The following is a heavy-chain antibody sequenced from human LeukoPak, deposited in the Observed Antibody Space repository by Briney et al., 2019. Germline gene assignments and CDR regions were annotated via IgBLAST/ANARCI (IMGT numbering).Heavy chain of an antibody. CDR2: VWSDGSKK. J-gene: IGHJ3*02. Sequence: GGSLRLSCAESGFSFRSYDMHWVRQAPGKGLEWVAVVWSDGSKKYYADPVKGRFTISRDNSKNTLYLQMNSLRAEDTAVYYCARDSGTYYRHAFDIWGQGTMLTVSS. CDR3: ARDSGTYYRHAFDI. V-gene: IGHV3-33*01. CDR1: GFSFRSYD. D-gene: IGHD1-26*01.